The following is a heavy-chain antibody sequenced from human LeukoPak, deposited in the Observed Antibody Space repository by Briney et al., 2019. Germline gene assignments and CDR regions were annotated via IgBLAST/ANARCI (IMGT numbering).Heavy chain of an antibody. D-gene: IGHD3-10*01. CDR1: GGTFSSYA. CDR2: IIPIFGTA. CDR3: ATTSNYYGSGSSYNWFDP. V-gene: IGHV1-69*13. Sequence: SVKVSCKASGGTFSSYAISWVRQAPGQGLEWMGGIIPIFGTANYAQKFQGRVTITADESTSTAYMELSSLRSEDTAVYYCATTSNYYGSGSSYNWFDPWGQGTLVTVSS. J-gene: IGHJ5*02.